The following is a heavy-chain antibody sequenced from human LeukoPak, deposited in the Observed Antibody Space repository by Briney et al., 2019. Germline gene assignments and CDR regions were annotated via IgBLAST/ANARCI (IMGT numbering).Heavy chain of an antibody. J-gene: IGHJ4*02. CDR2: IYTSGST. CDR1: GGSISSSSYY. CDR3: ARDRRYYDSSGQYYFDY. V-gene: IGHV4-61*02. D-gene: IGHD3-22*01. Sequence: PSETLSLTCTVSGGSISSSSYYWGWIRQPAGKGLEWIGRIYTSGSTNYNPSLKSRVTISVDTSKNQFSLKLSSVTAADTAVYYCARDRRYYDSSGQYYFDYWGQGTLVTVSS.